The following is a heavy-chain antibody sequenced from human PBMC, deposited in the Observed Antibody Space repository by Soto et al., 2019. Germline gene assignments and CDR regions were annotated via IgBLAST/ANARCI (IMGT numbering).Heavy chain of an antibody. Sequence: QVQLVQSGAEVKKPGASVKVSCKASGYTFISYGISWVRQAPGQGLEWMGWISAYNGNTNYAQKFQCRVTMSTDTSTSPAYMELRSLRSDDTAVYYFAITNREVIAAAVTDRYGMDVWGQGTTVTVS. CDR2: ISAYNGNT. CDR3: AITNREVIAAAVTDRYGMDV. V-gene: IGHV1-18*01. D-gene: IGHD6-13*01. J-gene: IGHJ6*02. CDR1: GYTFISYG.